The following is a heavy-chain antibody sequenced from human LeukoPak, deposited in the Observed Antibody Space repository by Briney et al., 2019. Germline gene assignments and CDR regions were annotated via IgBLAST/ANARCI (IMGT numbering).Heavy chain of an antibody. CDR3: ARGRAHDAFDI. CDR2: ISSSSSYI. J-gene: IGHJ3*02. V-gene: IGHV3-21*01. CDR1: GFTFSSYS. Sequence: GGSLRLSCAASGFTFSSYSMKWVRQAPGKGLEWVSSISSSSSYIYYADSVKGRFTISRDNAKNSLYLQMNSLRAEDTAVYYCARGRAHDAFDIWGQGTMVTVSS.